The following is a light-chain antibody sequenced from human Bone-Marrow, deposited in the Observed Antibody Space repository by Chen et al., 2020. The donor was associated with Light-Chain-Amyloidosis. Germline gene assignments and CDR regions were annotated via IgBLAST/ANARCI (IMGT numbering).Light chain of an antibody. J-gene: IGLJ1*01. Sequence: QSPLTQPASLSESLGRSITISCMGTSSDVGGDNHVSWYQQHPDKAPKLMFYEVTNRPSWVPDRFSGSKSDNTASLTISGLQTEDEADYFCSSYTITNTLVFGSGTRVTVL. CDR1: SSDVGGDNH. CDR3: SSYTITNTLV. V-gene: IGLV2-14*01. CDR2: EVT.